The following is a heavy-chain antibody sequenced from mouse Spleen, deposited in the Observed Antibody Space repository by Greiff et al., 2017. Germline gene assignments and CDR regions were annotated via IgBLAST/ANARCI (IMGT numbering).Heavy chain of an antibody. CDR2: ISYDGSN. D-gene: IGHD1-1*01. Sequence: EVQVVESGPGLVKPSQSLSLTCSVTGYSITSGYYWNWIRQFPGNKLEWMGYISYDGSNNYNPSLKNRISITRDTSKNQFFLKLNSVTTEDTATYYCARNYGSSFGGYFDVWGAGTTVTVSS. V-gene: IGHV3-6*01. CDR3: ARNYGSSFGGYFDV. CDR1: GYSITSGYY. J-gene: IGHJ1*01.